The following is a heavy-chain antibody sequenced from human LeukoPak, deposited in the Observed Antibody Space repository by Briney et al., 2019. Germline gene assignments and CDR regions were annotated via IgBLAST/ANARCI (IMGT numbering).Heavy chain of an antibody. CDR3: ATDPDGIAAAGMIY. V-gene: IGHV1-46*01. Sequence: WASVKVSCKASGYTFTSYYMHWVRQAPGQGLEWMGIINPSGGSTSYAQKFQGRVTMTEDTSTDTAYMELSSLRSEDTAVYYCATDPDGIAAAGMIYWGQGTLVTVSS. CDR1: GYTFTSYY. D-gene: IGHD6-13*01. CDR2: INPSGGST. J-gene: IGHJ4*02.